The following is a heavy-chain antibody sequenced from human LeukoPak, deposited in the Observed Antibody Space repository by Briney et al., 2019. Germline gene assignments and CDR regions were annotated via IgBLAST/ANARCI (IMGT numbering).Heavy chain of an antibody. CDR1: GFTFSSNW. J-gene: IGHJ6*02. D-gene: IGHD3-10*01. Sequence: GGSLRLSCAASGFTFSSNWMHWVRQAPGKGLVWVSRINNDGSGAIYADSVKGRFTISRDNAKNTLYLQMNSLRAEDTAVYYCAAPRIGNYYGMDVWGQGTTVTVSS. CDR2: INNDGSGA. V-gene: IGHV3-74*01. CDR3: AAPRIGNYYGMDV.